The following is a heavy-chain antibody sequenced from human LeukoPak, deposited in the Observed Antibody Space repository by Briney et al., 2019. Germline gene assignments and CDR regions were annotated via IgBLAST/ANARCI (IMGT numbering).Heavy chain of an antibody. J-gene: IGHJ4*02. CDR2: ISGSGTST. CDR3: AKHSYSGSGNHRVGFDY. CDR1: RFTFSSYG. V-gene: IGHV3-23*01. D-gene: IGHD3-10*01. Sequence: PGGSLRLSCAASRFTFSSYGMNWVRQAPGKGLEWVSSISGSGTSTYYADSVKGRFTISRDNSRNTMYLQMNSLRAEDTAIYYCAKHSYSGSGNHRVGFDYWGQGTLVPVSS.